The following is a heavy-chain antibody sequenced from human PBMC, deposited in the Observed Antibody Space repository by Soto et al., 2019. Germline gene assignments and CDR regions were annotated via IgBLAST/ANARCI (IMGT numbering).Heavy chain of an antibody. V-gene: IGHV1-2*02. D-gene: IGHD3-3*01. CDR2: INPATGAA. J-gene: IGHJ3*02. Sequence: QLHLVQSGAVVKKPGASVTVSCSASGYPVTAYYMHWVRQAPGRGLEWMGGINPATGAAKYTQTFQGRVTMTRDTSTSTVFMELSGLTSEDTALFYSARGGAVGVAGSAAFDMWAQGTLVTVSS. CDR3: ARGGAVGVAGSAAFDM. CDR1: GYPVTAYY.